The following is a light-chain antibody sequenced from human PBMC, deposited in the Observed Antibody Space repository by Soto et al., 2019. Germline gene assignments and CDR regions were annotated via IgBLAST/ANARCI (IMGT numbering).Light chain of an antibody. CDR3: QQRSNWPPLT. J-gene: IGKJ4*01. V-gene: IGKV3-11*01. CDR2: DAS. CDR1: QSVSSY. Sequence: EIVLTQSPATLSLSPGERATLPCRASQSVSSYLAWYQQKPGQAPRLLIYDASNRATGIPARFSGSGSGTDFTLTISSLEPDDFAVYYCQQRSNWPPLTFGGGTKVEIK.